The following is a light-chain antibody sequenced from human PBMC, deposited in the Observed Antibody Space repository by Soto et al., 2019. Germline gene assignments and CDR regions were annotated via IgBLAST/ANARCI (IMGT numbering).Light chain of an antibody. CDR2: DVS. V-gene: IGLV2-14*01. CDR3: SSYTSSSTRV. J-gene: IGLJ2*01. Sequence: QSALTQPASVSGSPGQSITISCTGTSSDVGGYNYVSWYQQHPGKAPKLMIYDVSNRPSGVSNRFSGSKSGNTASLTISGLQAEDEADYYCSSYTSSSTRVFGGWTKLTV. CDR1: SSDVGGYNY.